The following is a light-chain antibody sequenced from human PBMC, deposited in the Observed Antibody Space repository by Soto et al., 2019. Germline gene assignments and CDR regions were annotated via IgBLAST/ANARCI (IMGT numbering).Light chain of an antibody. CDR1: QSVSSSY. Sequence: EIVLTQSPGTLSLSPGERATLSCRASQSVSSSYLAWYQQKPGQAPRLLIYGASSRATGIPDRFSGSGSGTDFTLTISRLEPEGFAVYYCQQYGSSPYTFGQGPKLEIK. CDR2: GAS. CDR3: QQYGSSPYT. V-gene: IGKV3-20*01. J-gene: IGKJ2*01.